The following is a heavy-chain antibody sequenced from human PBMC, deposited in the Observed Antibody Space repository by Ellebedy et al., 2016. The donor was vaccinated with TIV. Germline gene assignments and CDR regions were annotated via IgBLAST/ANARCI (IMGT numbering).Heavy chain of an antibody. J-gene: IGHJ4*02. V-gene: IGHV4-59*01. CDR3: ARGCTQGLCFNY. CDR1: GGSISSYY. D-gene: IGHD2-8*01. CDR2: VDHSGST. Sequence: MPSETLSLTCSVSGGSISSYYWTWIRQSQGEGLEWIGHVDHSGSTNYNPSLESRVSISVDTSKNQFSLKLTSVTAADTAVYYCARGCTQGLCFNYWGQGTLVTVSS.